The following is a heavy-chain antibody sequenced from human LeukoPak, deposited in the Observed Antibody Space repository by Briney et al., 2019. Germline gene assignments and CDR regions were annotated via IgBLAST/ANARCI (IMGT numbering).Heavy chain of an antibody. D-gene: IGHD6-13*01. CDR3: ARRLGYSSSWPYYYYYYMDV. Sequence: GGSLRLSCAASGFTFSSYAMHWVRQAPGKGLEWVAVISYDGSNKYYADSVKGRFTISRDNSKNTLYLQMNSLRAEDTAVYYCARRLGYSSSWPYYYYYYMDVWGKGTTVTISS. CDR1: GFTFSSYA. CDR2: ISYDGSNK. V-gene: IGHV3-30*04. J-gene: IGHJ6*03.